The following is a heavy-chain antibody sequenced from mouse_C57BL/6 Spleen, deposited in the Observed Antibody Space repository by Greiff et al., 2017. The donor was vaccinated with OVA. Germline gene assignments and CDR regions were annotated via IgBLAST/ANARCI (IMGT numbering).Heavy chain of an antibody. CDR2: ISDGGSYT. D-gene: IGHD1-1*01. CDR1: GFTFSSYA. J-gene: IGHJ2*01. V-gene: IGHV5-4*01. CDR3: ARDRDYYSISYGFAY. Sequence: EVQGVEPGGGLVKPGGSLKLSCAASGFTFSSYAMSWVRQTPEKRLEWVATISDGGSYTYYPDNVKGRFTISRDNAKNNLYLQMSQLKSEDTAMYYCARDRDYYSISYGFAYGGQGTTLTVSS.